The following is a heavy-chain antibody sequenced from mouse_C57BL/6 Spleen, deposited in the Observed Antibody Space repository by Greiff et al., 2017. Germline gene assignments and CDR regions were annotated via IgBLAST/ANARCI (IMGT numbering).Heavy chain of an antibody. CDR2: INPGSGGT. CDR3: ARLYYDYEDYYAMDY. Sequence: VQLQESGAELVRPGTSVKVSCKASGYAFTNYLIEWVKQRPGQGLEWIGVINPGSGGTNYNEKFKGKATLTADKSSSTAYMQLSSLTSEDSAVYFCARLYYDYEDYYAMDYWGQGTSVTVSS. V-gene: IGHV1-54*01. J-gene: IGHJ4*01. D-gene: IGHD2-4*01. CDR1: GYAFTNYL.